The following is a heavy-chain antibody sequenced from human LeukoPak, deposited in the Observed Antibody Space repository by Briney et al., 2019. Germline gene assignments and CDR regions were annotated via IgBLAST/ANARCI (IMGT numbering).Heavy chain of an antibody. CDR2: ISWNSGSI. Sequence: GGSLRLSCAASGFTFDDYAMHWVRQAPGKGLEWVSGISWNSGSIGYADSVKGRFTISRDNAKNSLYLQMNSLRAEDTALYYCAKCPSLYSSSSATFDYWGQGTLVTVSS. V-gene: IGHV3-9*01. CDR1: GFTFDDYA. CDR3: AKCPSLYSSSSATFDY. J-gene: IGHJ4*02. D-gene: IGHD6-6*01.